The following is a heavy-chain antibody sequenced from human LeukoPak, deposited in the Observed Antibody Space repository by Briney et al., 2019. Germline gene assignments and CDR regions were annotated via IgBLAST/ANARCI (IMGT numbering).Heavy chain of an antibody. Sequence: GGSLTLSCAASGFTFSGYSMNWVRQAPGKGLEWVSSISSGSSYIYYADSVKGRFTISRDNAKNSLYLQMNSLRAEDTAVYYCARGYCGSTSCYQFDYWGQGTLVTVSS. V-gene: IGHV3-21*01. D-gene: IGHD2-2*01. J-gene: IGHJ4*02. CDR3: ARGYCGSTSCYQFDY. CDR2: ISSGSSYI. CDR1: GFTFSGYS.